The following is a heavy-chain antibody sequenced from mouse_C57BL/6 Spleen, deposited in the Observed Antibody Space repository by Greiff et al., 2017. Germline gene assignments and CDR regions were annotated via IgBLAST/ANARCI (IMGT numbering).Heavy chain of an antibody. CDR3: ARSLLSNRGGYFDY. CDR2: LYPGSGNT. D-gene: IGHD2-10*01. CDR1: GYTFTDYY. J-gene: IGHJ2*01. Sequence: VQLQQSGAELVRPGASVKLSCKASGYTFTDYYINWVKQRPGQGLEWIARLYPGSGNTYYNEKFKGKATLTAEKSSSTAYMQLSSLTSEDSAVYFCARSLLSNRGGYFDYWGQGTTLTVSS. V-gene: IGHV1-76*01.